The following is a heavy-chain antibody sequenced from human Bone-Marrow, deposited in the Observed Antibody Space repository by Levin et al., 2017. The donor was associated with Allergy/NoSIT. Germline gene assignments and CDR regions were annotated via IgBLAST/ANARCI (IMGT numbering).Heavy chain of an antibody. CDR2: ISSSSSYI. CDR3: ARDGEYCGGDCYPRYYYFDY. J-gene: IGHJ4*02. CDR1: GFTFSSYS. D-gene: IGHD2-21*02. V-gene: IGHV3-21*01. Sequence: PGGSLRLSCAASGFTFSSYSMNWVRQAPGKGLEWVSSISSSSSYIYYADSVKGRFTISRDNAKNSLYLQMNSLRAEDTAVYYCARDGEYCGGDCYPRYYYFDYWGQGTLVTVSS.